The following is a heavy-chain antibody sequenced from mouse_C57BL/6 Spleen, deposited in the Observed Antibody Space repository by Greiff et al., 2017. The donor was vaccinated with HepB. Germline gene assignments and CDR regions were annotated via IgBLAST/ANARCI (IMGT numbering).Heavy chain of an antibody. V-gene: IGHV5-4*01. Sequence: EVQVVESGGGLVKPGGSLKLSCAASGFTFSSYAMSWVRQTPEKRLEWVATISDGGSYTYYPDNVKGRFTISRDNAKNNLYLQMSQLKSEDTAMYYCARPNYYGRRGYYAMDYWGQGTSVTVSS. CDR3: ARPNYYGRRGYYAMDY. J-gene: IGHJ4*01. CDR1: GFTFSSYA. D-gene: IGHD1-1*01. CDR2: ISDGGSYT.